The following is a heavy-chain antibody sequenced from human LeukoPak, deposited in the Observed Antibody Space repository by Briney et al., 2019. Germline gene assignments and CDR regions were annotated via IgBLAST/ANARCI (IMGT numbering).Heavy chain of an antibody. CDR3: AKDFHSYSSSPYYFDY. V-gene: IGHV3-33*06. Sequence: GGSLRLSCAASGFTFSSYGMHWVRQAPGKGLEWVAVIWYDGSNKYYADSVKGRFTISRDNSKNTLYLQMNSLRAEDTDVYYCAKDFHSYSSSPYYFDYWGQGTLVTVSS. D-gene: IGHD6-13*01. CDR2: IWYDGSNK. J-gene: IGHJ4*02. CDR1: GFTFSSYG.